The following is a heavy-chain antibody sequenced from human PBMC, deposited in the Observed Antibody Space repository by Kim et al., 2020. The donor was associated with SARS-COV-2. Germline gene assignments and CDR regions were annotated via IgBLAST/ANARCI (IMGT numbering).Heavy chain of an antibody. D-gene: IGHD2-2*01. J-gene: IGHJ6*02. V-gene: IGHV4-34*01. CDR2: INHSGST. Sequence: SETLSLTCAVYGGSFSGYYWSWIRQPPGKGLEWIGEINHSGSTNYNPSLKSRVTISVDTSKNQFSLKLSSVTAADTAVYYCARERRPEGVPAAMRANYYYGMDVWGQGTTVTVSS. CDR3: ARERRPEGVPAAMRANYYYGMDV. CDR1: GGSFSGYY.